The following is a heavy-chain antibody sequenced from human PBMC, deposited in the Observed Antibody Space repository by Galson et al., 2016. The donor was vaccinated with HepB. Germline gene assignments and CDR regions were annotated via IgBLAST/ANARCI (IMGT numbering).Heavy chain of an antibody. Sequence: SVKVSCKASGGTFSSYAFSWVRQAPGQGLEWMGRIVPILGMSNYAQKFQGRVTITADKSTSPVYMELSSLRSEDTAVYYCARDAVAVAGTLHFYFYGMDVWGQGTTVTVSS. CDR2: IVPILGMS. J-gene: IGHJ6*02. D-gene: IGHD6-19*01. V-gene: IGHV1-69*04. CDR1: GGTFSSYA. CDR3: ARDAVAVAGTLHFYFYGMDV.